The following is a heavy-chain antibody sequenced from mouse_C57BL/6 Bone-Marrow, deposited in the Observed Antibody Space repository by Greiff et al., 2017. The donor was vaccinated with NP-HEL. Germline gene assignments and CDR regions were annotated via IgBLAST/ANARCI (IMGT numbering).Heavy chain of an antibody. Sequence: EVQLQQSGPELVKPGASVKISCKASGYTFTDYYMNWVKQSHGKSLEWIGDINPNNGGTSYNQKFKGKATLTVDKSSSTAYMELRSLTSEDSAVYYCARRDYSNRYWYFDVWGTGTTVTVSS. CDR3: ARRDYSNRYWYFDV. V-gene: IGHV1-26*01. D-gene: IGHD2-5*01. CDR2: INPNNGGT. J-gene: IGHJ1*03. CDR1: GYTFTDYY.